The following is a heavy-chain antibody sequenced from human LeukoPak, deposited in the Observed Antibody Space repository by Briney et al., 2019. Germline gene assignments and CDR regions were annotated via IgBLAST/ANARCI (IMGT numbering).Heavy chain of an antibody. CDR2: IPYDGSNK. J-gene: IGHJ3*02. V-gene: IGHV3-30-3*01. CDR1: GFTFSNYV. Sequence: GGSLRLSCAASGFTFSNYVMHWVRQAPGKGLEWVALIPYDGSNKYYADSVKGRFTISRDNSKNTLYLQMNSLRAEDTAVYYCARDFADGDGFDMWGQGTLVTVSA. CDR3: ARDFADGDGFDM.